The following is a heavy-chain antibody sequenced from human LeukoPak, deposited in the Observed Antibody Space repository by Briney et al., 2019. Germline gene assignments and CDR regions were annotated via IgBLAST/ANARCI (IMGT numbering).Heavy chain of an antibody. CDR2: IYSGGST. CDR3: ARGLSDASSAGDF. V-gene: IGHV3-66*01. J-gene: IGHJ4*02. D-gene: IGHD2-8*01. CDR1: GFTVSSNH. Sequence: GRSLRLSCAASGFTVSSNHMTWVRQAPGKGLEWVSVIYSGGSTYYADSVKGRFTISRDNSKNTLYLQMNSLRAEDTAFYYCARGLSDASSAGDFWGQGTLVTVSS.